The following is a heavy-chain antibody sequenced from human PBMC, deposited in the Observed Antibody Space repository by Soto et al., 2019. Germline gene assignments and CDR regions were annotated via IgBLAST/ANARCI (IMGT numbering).Heavy chain of an antibody. CDR3: AKAVSMVRGLTERDFDY. CDR2: ISGSGGST. V-gene: IGHV3-23*01. Sequence: EVQLLESGGGLVQPGGSPRLSCAASGYTFSSYAMSWVRQAPGKGVEWVSAISGSGGSTYYAHSMKGGFTISRDNSKNTLYLQMNRLRAEDTAVYYCAKAVSMVRGLTERDFDYWGQGTLVTVSS. CDR1: GYTFSSYA. D-gene: IGHD3-10*01. J-gene: IGHJ4*02.